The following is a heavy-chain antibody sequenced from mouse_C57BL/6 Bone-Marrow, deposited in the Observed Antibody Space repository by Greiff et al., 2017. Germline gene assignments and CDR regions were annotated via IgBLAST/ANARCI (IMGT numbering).Heavy chain of an antibody. CDR2: IDPSDSYT. Sequence: QVQLKQPGAELVMPGASVKLSCKASGYTFTSYWMHWVKQRPGQGLEWIGEIDPSDSYTNYNQKFKGKSTLTVDKSSSTAYMQLSSLTSEDSAVYDCARDTTAYAMDYWGQGTSVTVSS. D-gene: IGHD1-1*01. CDR1: GYTFTSYW. V-gene: IGHV1-69*01. J-gene: IGHJ4*01. CDR3: ARDTTAYAMDY.